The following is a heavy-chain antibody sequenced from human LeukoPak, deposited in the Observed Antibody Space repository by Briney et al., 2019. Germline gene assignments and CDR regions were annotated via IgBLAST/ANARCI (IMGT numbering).Heavy chain of an antibody. CDR1: GGTFSSYA. V-gene: IGHV1-69*04. CDR3: ARDLGHDDFWSGSYNEYYFDY. J-gene: IGHJ4*02. CDR2: IIPILGIA. Sequence: SVKVSCKASGGTFSSYAISWVRQAPGQGLEWMGRIIPILGIANYAQKFQGRVTITADKSTSTAYMELSSLRSEDTAVYYCARDLGHDDFWSGSYNEYYFDYWGQGTLVTVSS. D-gene: IGHD3-3*01.